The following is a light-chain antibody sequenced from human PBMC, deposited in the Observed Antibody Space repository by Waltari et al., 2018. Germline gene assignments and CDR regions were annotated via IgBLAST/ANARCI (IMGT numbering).Light chain of an antibody. J-gene: IGKJ1*01. CDR2: GAS. Sequence: DIQMTQSPSTLSAFVGDRVTITCRASQSISKFLAWYQLKPGKAPKLLIYGASTLDGGVPSRFSGSGSGAEFTLTISSLQPDDVATYHCHQYHTYLWTFGQGTKEEIK. CDR1: QSISKF. CDR3: HQYHTYLWT. V-gene: IGKV1-5*01.